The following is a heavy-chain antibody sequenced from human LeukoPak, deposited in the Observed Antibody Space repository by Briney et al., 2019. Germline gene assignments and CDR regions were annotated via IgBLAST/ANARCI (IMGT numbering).Heavy chain of an antibody. CDR1: GFTFSDYW. V-gene: IGHV3-30-3*01. Sequence: GGSLRLSCAASGFTFSDYWMHWVRQAPGKGLEWVAVISYDGSNKYYADSVKGRFTISRDNSKNTLYLQMNSLRAEDTAVYYCARASSGPQYYFDYWGQGTLVTVSS. CDR3: ARASSGPQYYFDY. J-gene: IGHJ4*02. CDR2: ISYDGSNK. D-gene: IGHD6-19*01.